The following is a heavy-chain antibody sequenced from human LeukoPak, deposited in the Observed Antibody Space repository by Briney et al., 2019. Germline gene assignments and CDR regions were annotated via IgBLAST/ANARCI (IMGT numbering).Heavy chain of an antibody. V-gene: IGHV3-30*02. J-gene: IGHJ4*02. CDR2: IRYDGSNK. CDR3: ARDNRGVFDF. D-gene: IGHD1-14*01. Sequence: GGSLRLSCAASGFTFSSYGMHWVRQAPGKGLEWVAFIRYDGSNKYYADSVKGRFTISRDNAKNSLYLQMNSLRVEDTTVYYCARDNRGVFDFWGQGTLVTVSS. CDR1: GFTFSSYG.